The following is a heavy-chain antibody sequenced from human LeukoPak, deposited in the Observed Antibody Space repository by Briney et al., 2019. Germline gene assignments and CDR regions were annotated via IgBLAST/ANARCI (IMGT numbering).Heavy chain of an antibody. Sequence: GRSLRLSCAASGFTFRSYAMHWVRQAPGKGLEWVAVISYDGSNKYYADFVKGRFTISRDNSKNTLYLQMDSLRAEDTAVYYCASDGLITKIVVVITWLLNYWGQGTLVTASS. J-gene: IGHJ4*02. CDR1: GFTFRSYA. V-gene: IGHV3-30-3*01. D-gene: IGHD3-22*01. CDR3: ASDGLITKIVVVITWLLNY. CDR2: ISYDGSNK.